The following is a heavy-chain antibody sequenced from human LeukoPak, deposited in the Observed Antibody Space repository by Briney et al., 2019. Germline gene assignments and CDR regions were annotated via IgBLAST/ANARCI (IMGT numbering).Heavy chain of an antibody. D-gene: IGHD6-19*01. V-gene: IGHV3-21*01. CDR1: GFTFRSYG. CDR2: ISSSSSYI. J-gene: IGHJ4*02. Sequence: GSLRLFCAASGFTFRSYGMNWVRPAPGEGLEWVSSISSSSSYIHYADSMKGRFTISRDNAKKSLYLQMNSLRAEDTAVYYCTSYFPRQWLVGYFDYWGQGTLVTVSS. CDR3: TSYFPRQWLVGYFDY.